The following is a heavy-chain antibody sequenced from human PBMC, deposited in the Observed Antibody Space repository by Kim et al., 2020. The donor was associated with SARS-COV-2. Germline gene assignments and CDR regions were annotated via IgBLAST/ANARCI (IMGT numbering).Heavy chain of an antibody. J-gene: IGHJ4*02. V-gene: IGHV1-46*01. CDR2: INPSGGST. CDR3: ARSYDILTGYYSGSDY. CDR1: GYTFTSYY. D-gene: IGHD3-9*01. Sequence: ASVKVSCKASGYTFTSYYMHWVRQAPGQGLEWMGIINPSGGSTSYAQKFQGRVTMTRDTSTSTVYMELSSLRSEDTAVYYCARSYDILTGYYSGSDYWGQGTLVTVSS.